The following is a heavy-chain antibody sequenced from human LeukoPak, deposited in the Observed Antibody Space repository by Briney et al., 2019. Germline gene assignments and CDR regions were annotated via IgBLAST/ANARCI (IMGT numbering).Heavy chain of an antibody. CDR1: GFTFGSYS. J-gene: IGHJ6*01. Sequence: GGSLRLSCAASGFTFGSYSMNWVRQAPGKGLEWVSSISSSSSYIYYADSVKGRFTISRDNAKNSLYLQMNSLRAEDTAVYYCARLGGDYDGYYNNAMDVWGQGPTVSVSS. D-gene: IGHD4-23*01. CDR2: ISSSSSYI. V-gene: IGHV3-21*01. CDR3: ARLGGDYDGYYNNAMDV.